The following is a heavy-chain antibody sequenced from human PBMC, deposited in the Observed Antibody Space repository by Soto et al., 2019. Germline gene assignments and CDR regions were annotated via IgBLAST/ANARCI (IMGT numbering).Heavy chain of an antibody. D-gene: IGHD2-2*01. Sequence: SETLSLTCTVSGGSISSSSYYWGWLRQPPGKGLEWIGSIYYSGSTYSNPSLNRRVSISVDTSKNQFSLMLSAVAAAATAVYSCARLQAVVVEPAPTHLDYWGQGTQVTVTS. J-gene: IGHJ4*02. V-gene: IGHV4-39*01. CDR2: IYYSGST. CDR1: GGSISSSSYY. CDR3: ARLQAVVVEPAPTHLDY.